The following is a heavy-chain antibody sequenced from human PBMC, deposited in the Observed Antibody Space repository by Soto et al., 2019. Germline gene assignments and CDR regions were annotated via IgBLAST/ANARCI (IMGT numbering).Heavy chain of an antibody. CDR1: GDRISSNNAA. J-gene: IGHJ5*02. D-gene: IGHD6-19*01. CDR3: TRAQWHNWFDP. Sequence: SQTLSLTCAISGDRISSNNAAWNWIRQSPSRGLEWLGRTYYRSRWFNDFAVSARGRITINPDTFKNQFSLHLSSVTPEDTAVYFCTRAQWHNWFDPWGQGTLVTVSS. V-gene: IGHV6-1*01. CDR2: TYYRSRWFN.